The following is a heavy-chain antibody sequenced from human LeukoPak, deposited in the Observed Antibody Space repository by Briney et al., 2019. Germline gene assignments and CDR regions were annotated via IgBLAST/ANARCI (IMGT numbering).Heavy chain of an antibody. CDR3: AKDMGVWFGELLNFDY. J-gene: IGHJ4*02. CDR1: GFTFSSYA. Sequence: GGSLRLSCAASGFTFSSYAMSWVRQAPGKGLEWVSAISGSGGSTYYADSGKGRFTISRDNFKNTLYLQMNSLRAEDTGVYYCAKDMGVWFGELLNFDYWGQGTLVTVSS. D-gene: IGHD3-10*01. CDR2: ISGSGGST. V-gene: IGHV3-23*01.